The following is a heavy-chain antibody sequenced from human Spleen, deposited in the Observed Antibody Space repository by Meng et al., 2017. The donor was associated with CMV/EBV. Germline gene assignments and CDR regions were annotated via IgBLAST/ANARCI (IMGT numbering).Heavy chain of an antibody. V-gene: IGHV4-4*02. CDR3: ARAALQRGAPFDF. CDR1: GGSISNSNC. D-gene: IGHD2-15*01. J-gene: IGHJ4*02. Sequence: VAGGSISNSNCWSWVRQPPGKGLEWIGEIYHSGDTNYNPSLKSRVTISIDKSKNQLSLKLSSVTAADTALYYCARAALQRGAPFDFWGQGTLVTVSS. CDR2: IYHSGDT.